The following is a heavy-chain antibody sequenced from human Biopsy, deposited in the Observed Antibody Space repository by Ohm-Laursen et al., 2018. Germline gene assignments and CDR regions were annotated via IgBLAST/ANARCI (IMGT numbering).Heavy chain of an antibody. CDR3: AKGRVGNSGSLDI. CDR2: IGVDGRTI. V-gene: IGHV3-23*01. Sequence: SLRLSCTASGFTVSSNYMSWVRQAPGRGLEWVSIIGVDGRTIYYADSVRGRFTVSRDNSQNTLYLQMNSLRAEDTAIYYCAKGRVGNSGSLDIWGHGTMVTVSS. D-gene: IGHD1-1*01. CDR1: GFTVSSNY. J-gene: IGHJ3*02.